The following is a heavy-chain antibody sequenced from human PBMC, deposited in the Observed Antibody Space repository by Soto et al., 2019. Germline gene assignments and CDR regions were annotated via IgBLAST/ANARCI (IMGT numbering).Heavy chain of an antibody. CDR1: GFTFSSYD. CDR2: ISSNGGTT. Sequence: EVQLAESGGGMVQPGGSLRLSCVASGFTFSSYDMHWVRQAPGKGLEYVSSISSNGGTTYYGNSVKGRSTISRDKSKTTLYLQMGSLRAEDMAVYYCVRRVSGNYDYWGQGTLVTVSS. J-gene: IGHJ4*02. V-gene: IGHV3-64*01. D-gene: IGHD1-7*01. CDR3: VRRVSGNYDY.